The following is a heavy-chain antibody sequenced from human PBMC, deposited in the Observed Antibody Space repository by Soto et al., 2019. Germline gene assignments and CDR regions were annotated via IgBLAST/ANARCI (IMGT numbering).Heavy chain of an antibody. CDR3: ARELSGGYYYYGMGV. J-gene: IGHJ6*02. V-gene: IGHV1-2*04. CDR1: GYTFTGYY. CDR2: INPNSGGT. D-gene: IGHD3-16*01. Sequence: ASVKVSCKASGYTFTGYYMHWVRQAPGQGLEWMGWINPNSGGTNYAQKFQGWVTMTRDTSISTAYMELSRLRSDDTAVYYCARELSGGYYYYGMGVWGQGTTVTVSS.